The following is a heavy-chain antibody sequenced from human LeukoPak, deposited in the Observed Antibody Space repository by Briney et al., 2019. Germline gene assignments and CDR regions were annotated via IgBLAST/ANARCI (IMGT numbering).Heavy chain of an antibody. V-gene: IGHV3-53*01. J-gene: IGHJ6*03. Sequence: GGSLRLSCAASGFSVSINYMSWVRQTPGKGLECVSLIYSGGNTYYADSVKGRFTISRDNSKNTLYLQMNSLRAEDTAVYYCASSSSWGVAVAIYHMDVWGKGTTVTVSS. CDR2: IYSGGNT. CDR1: GFSVSINY. CDR3: ASSSSWGVAVAIYHMDV. D-gene: IGHD6-19*01.